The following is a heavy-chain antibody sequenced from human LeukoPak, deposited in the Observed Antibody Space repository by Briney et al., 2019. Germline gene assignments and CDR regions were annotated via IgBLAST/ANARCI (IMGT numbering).Heavy chain of an antibody. CDR3: ARGRGASIAAAGFDP. J-gene: IGHJ5*02. V-gene: IGHV4-30-2*01. Sequence: SETLSLTCTVSGGSISSGGYYWSWIRQPPGKGLEWIGYIYHSGSTYYNPSLKSRVTISVDRSKNQFSLKLSSVTAADTAVYYCARGRGASIAAAGFDPWGQGTLVTVSS. CDR2: IYHSGST. D-gene: IGHD6-13*01. CDR1: GGSISSGGYY.